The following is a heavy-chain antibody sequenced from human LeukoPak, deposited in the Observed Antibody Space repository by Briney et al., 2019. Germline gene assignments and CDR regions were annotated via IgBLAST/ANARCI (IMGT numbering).Heavy chain of an antibody. CDR3: AREVAGTPWIDN. J-gene: IGHJ4*02. V-gene: IGHV4-39*02. CDR1: GGSISSSSYY. CDR2: IYYSGST. Sequence: PSETLSLTCTVSGGSISSSSYYWGWIRQPPGKGLEWIGSIYYSGSTYYNPSLKSRVTISVDTSKNQFSLKLSSVTAADTAVYYCAREVAGTPWIDNWGQGTLVTVSS. D-gene: IGHD6-19*01.